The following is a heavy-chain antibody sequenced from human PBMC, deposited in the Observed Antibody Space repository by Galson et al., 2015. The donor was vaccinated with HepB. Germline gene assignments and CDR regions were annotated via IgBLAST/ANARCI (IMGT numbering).Heavy chain of an antibody. CDR1: GGSVSSSSYY. V-gene: IGHV4-39*01. J-gene: IGHJ4*01. Sequence: LSLTCTVSGGSVSSSSYYWGWIRQPPGKGLEWIGSIYYSGTTYNNPSLESRVTISVDTSKNQFSLKLNFVTAADTAVYYCARHAGYCSGAARCLMSKTYYVDYWGHGTLVTVSS. CDR3: ARHAGYCSGAARCLMSKTYYVDY. CDR2: IYYSGTT. D-gene: IGHD2-15*01.